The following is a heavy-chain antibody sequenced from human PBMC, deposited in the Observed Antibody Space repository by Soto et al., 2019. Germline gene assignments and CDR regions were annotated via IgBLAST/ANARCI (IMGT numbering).Heavy chain of an antibody. CDR2: INDYATTT. V-gene: IGHV3-74*01. D-gene: IGHD1-1*01. Sequence: EVQLAESGGGLVQPGGSLRLSCAASGFSFSSHWMHWVRQAPGKGLVWVSRINDYATTTNYADSVKGRFTISRDNAKNTLYLQMNSLSAEDTAVYYCTRGRLEPFDYWGQGTLVTVSS. CDR3: TRGRLEPFDY. J-gene: IGHJ4*02. CDR1: GFSFSSHW.